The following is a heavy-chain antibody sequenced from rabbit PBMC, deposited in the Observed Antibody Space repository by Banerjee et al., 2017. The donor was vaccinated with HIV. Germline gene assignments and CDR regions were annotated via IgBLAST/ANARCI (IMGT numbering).Heavy chain of an antibody. D-gene: IGHD1-1*01. J-gene: IGHJ4*01. V-gene: IGHV1S40*01. CDR3: ASGYSDVVLNL. Sequence: QSLEESGGDLVKPGASLTLTCTASGFSFSSVYWIYWVRQAPGKGLEWIACINTSSGNTVYASRAKGRFTISRTSSTTVTLQMTSLTAADTATYFCASGYSDVVLNLWGPGTLVTVS. CDR1: GFSFSSVYW. CDR2: INTSSGNT.